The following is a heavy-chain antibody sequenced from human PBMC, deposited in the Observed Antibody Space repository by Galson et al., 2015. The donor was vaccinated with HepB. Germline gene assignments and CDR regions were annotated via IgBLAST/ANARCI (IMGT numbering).Heavy chain of an antibody. CDR3: ATIYSTAWDASNAFDT. J-gene: IGHJ3*02. Sequence: CAISGDSVSSNSAAWNWIRQSPSRGLEWLGRTYYRSEWYDDYALSVRSRITINPDTSKNQFSLHLNSVTPEDTAVYYCATIYSTAWDASNAFDTWGQGTMVIVSS. CDR2: TYYRSEWYD. V-gene: IGHV6-1*01. D-gene: IGHD2-8*02. CDR1: GDSVSSNSAA.